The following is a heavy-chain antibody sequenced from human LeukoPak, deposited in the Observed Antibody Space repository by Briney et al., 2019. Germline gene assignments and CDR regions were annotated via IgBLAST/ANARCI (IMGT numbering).Heavy chain of an antibody. CDR2: ISASAGNT. CDR1: GFTFSSYA. V-gene: IGHV3-23*01. Sequence: PGGSLRLSCAASGFTFSSYAMIWVRQAPGKGLEWVSSISASAGNTYYADSVKGRFTISRDNSKNSLYLQMNSLRAEDTAVYYCARASSYSSSWYWYFDYWGQGTLVTVSS. CDR3: ARASSYSSSWYWYFDY. J-gene: IGHJ4*02. D-gene: IGHD6-13*01.